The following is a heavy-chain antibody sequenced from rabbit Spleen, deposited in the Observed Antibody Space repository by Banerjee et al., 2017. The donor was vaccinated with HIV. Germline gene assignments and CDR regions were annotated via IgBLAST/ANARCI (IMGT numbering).Heavy chain of an antibody. V-gene: IGHV1S45*01. J-gene: IGHJ6*01. CDR3: ARDAASSFSSYGMDL. CDR1: GFDFSNYG. CDR2: IYGGSSGST. Sequence: QEQLKETGGGLVQPGGSLTLSCKASGFDFSNYGVSWVRQAPGKGLEWIACIYGGSSGSTAYASWAKGRFTISKTSSTSVTLQMTSLTAADTATYFCARDAASSFSSYGMDLWGPGTLVTVS. D-gene: IGHD8-1*01.